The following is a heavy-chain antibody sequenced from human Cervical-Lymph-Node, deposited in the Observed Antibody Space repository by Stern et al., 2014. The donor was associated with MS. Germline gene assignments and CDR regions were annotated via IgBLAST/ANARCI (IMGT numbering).Heavy chain of an antibody. D-gene: IGHD3-3*01. CDR1: GGSVSSGGYT. CDR3: ARVVRFLEWVPFDP. CDR2: IYEDESS. J-gene: IGHJ5*02. V-gene: IGHV4-30-2*01. Sequence: VHLVESGSGLVRPSQTLSLTCTVSGGSVSSGGYTWSLLRQPPGKGLEGIGYIYEDESSYYNPSLKSRVTISIDRSKNQFSLRLSSMTAADTALYYCARVVRFLEWVPFDPWGQGILVTVSS.